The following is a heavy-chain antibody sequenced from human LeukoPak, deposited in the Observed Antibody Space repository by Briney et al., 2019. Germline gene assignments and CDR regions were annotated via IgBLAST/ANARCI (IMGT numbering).Heavy chain of an antibody. CDR1: GFTFSNYG. CDR3: ARDSDDILTGYRLFDY. J-gene: IGHJ4*01. V-gene: IGHV3-33*01. D-gene: IGHD3-9*01. CDR2: ISFDGSQK. Sequence: GGSLRLSCAASGFTFSNYGMHWVRQAPGKGLEWVALISFDGSQKYYADSVKGRFTISRDNSKSTVYLQMNSLRAEDTAVYYCARDSDDILTGYRLFDYWGQGTLVTVSS.